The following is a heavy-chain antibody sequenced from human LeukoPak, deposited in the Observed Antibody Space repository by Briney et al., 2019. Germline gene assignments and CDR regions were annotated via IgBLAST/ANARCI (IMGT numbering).Heavy chain of an antibody. V-gene: IGHV3-33*01. J-gene: IGHJ3*02. CDR3: ARDCRGGSCYHSSGAFDI. Sequence: PGRSLRLSCAASGFTFSSYGMHWVRQAPGKGLEWVAVIWYDGSNKYYADSVKGRFTISRDNSKNTLYLQMNSLRAEDTAVYYCARDCRGGSCYHSSGAFDIWGQGTMVTVSS. CDR1: GFTFSSYG. CDR2: IWYDGSNK. D-gene: IGHD2-15*01.